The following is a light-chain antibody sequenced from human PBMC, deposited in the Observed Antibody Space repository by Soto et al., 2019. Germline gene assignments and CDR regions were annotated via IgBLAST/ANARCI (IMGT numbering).Light chain of an antibody. CDR2: GAS. Sequence: EIVMTQSPATLSVSPGERATLSCRASQSVSNNLAWYQQKPGQAPRLLIYGASTRATGIPGRFSGSGSGTEFTLTISSLQPEDVATYYCQKYYSVPFTFGPGTKVEIK. V-gene: IGKV3-15*01. CDR1: QSVSNN. J-gene: IGKJ3*01. CDR3: QKYYSVPFT.